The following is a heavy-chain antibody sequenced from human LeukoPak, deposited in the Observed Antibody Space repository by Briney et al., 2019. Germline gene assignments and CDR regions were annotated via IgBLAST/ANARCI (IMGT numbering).Heavy chain of an antibody. D-gene: IGHD3-16*01. Sequence: PGGSLRLSCAVSGFTFSSYWMHWVRQTPGKGLVWVSRIKSDGSSTSHADSVKGRFTISRDNAKNTLYLQMNSLRGEDTAVYYCAKGPLLGELFSFDYWGQGTLVTVSS. CDR3: AKGPLLGELFSFDY. CDR2: IKSDGSST. J-gene: IGHJ4*02. CDR1: GFTFSSYW. V-gene: IGHV3-74*01.